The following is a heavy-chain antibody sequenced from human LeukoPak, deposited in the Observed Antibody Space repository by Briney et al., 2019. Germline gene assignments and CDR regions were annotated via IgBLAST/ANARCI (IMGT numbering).Heavy chain of an antibody. CDR2: IHYTGTP. D-gene: IGHD3-22*01. CDR3: ARYDSSSFGYFDY. V-gene: IGHV4-59*01. Sequence: KPSETLSLTCTVSGGSINNYYWNWIRQPPGKGLEWIGYIHYTGTPTYNPSLESRVAISLDTSKNQFSLKLNSVTAADTAVYYCARYDSSSFGYFDYWGQGTLVTVSS. CDR1: GGSINNYY. J-gene: IGHJ4*02.